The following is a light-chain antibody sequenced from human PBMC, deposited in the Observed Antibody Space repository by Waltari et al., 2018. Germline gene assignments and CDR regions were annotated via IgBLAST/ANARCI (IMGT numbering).Light chain of an antibody. CDR1: QGIDNS. J-gene: IGKJ5*01. CDR3: QQYYSTLIT. CDR2: AAS. Sequence: DIQITQSPCPLSASVGGRVTSTCRASQGIDNSLAWYQQKPGKAPKLLLYAASTLESGVPSRFSGSGSGTEYTLTISGLQPEDFATYVCQQYYSTLITFGQGTRLEIK. V-gene: IGKV1-NL1*01.